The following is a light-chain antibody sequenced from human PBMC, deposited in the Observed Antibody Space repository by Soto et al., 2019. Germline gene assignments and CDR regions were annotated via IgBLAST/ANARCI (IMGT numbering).Light chain of an antibody. CDR3: CSYAGSYTWV. Sequence: QSALPQPRSVYGSPGQSVNISCTGTSSDVGNYNYVSWYQQHPGKAPKVMIYDVNKWPSGVHDRFSGSKSGNTASLTIFGIQAEDEDANYCCSYAGSYTWVFGRGTKATVL. J-gene: IGLJ3*02. CDR1: SSDVGNYNY. CDR2: DVN. V-gene: IGLV2-11*01.